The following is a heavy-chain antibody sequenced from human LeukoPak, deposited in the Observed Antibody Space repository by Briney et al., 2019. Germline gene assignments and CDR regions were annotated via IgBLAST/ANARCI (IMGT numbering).Heavy chain of an antibody. J-gene: IGHJ4*02. CDR2: FYVGGAT. Sequence: PGGSLRLSCAVSGFSVTNNHMSWVRQAPGKGLEWVSVFYVGGATYYADSVKGRFTISRDNSENTLYLQMKSLRAEDTAVYYCARGYDYGDYVGDFDYWGQGTLVTVSS. V-gene: IGHV3-53*01. CDR3: ARGYDYGDYVGDFDY. CDR1: GFSVTNNH. D-gene: IGHD4-17*01.